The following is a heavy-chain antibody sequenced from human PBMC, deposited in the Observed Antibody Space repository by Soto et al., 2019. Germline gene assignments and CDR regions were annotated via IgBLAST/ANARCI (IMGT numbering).Heavy chain of an antibody. CDR2: IYSGGST. CDR3: AGPGEQHRY. D-gene: IGHD3-16*01. V-gene: IGHV3-66*01. Sequence: EVQLVESGGGLVQAGGSLRLSCAASGFTVSSNHMSWVRQAPGKGLEWVSLIYSGGSTYYADSVKGRFTFSRDNSQNTLYLQMNSLRAEDTAVYYCAGPGEQHRYWGQGTLVTVSS. J-gene: IGHJ4*02. CDR1: GFTVSSNH.